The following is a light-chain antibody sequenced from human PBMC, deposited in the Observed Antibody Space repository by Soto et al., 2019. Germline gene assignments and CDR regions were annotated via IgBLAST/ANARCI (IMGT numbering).Light chain of an antibody. V-gene: IGLV1-47*01. CDR1: SSNLGKKY. Sequence: QSVLTQPHSASGTTGQTVTISCSGSSSNLGKKYVYWYPQLPVTAPKVLMYRNNQRPSGVPDRFSGSNSGTSASLAISGLRFEDEADYYFSACDYSVGGPSFGGVTELTLL. CDR2: RNN. CDR3: SACDYSVGGPS. J-gene: IGLJ2*01.